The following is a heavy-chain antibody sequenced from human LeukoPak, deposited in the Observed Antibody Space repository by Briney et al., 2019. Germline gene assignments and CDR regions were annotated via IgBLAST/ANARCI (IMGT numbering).Heavy chain of an antibody. D-gene: IGHD3-9*01. CDR1: GYTFTSYG. V-gene: IGHV1-18*01. CDR2: ISAYNGNT. CDR3: ARGLRYFDWLRGHHDAFGI. J-gene: IGHJ3*02. Sequence: ASVKVSCKASGYTFTSYGISWVRQAPGQGLEWMGWISAYNGNTNYAQKLQGRVTMTTDTSTSTAYMELRSLRSDDTAVYYCARGLRYFDWLRGHHDAFGIWGQGTMVTVSS.